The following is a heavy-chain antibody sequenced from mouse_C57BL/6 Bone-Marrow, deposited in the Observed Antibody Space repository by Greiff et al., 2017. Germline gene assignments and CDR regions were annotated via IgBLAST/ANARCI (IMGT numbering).Heavy chain of an antibody. V-gene: IGHV1-53*01. CDR3: ARDGSSYKGWYFEV. D-gene: IGHD1-1*01. CDR2: INPSNGGT. Sequence: QVQLQQPGTELVKPGASVKLSCKASGYTFTSYWMHWVKQRPGQGLEWIGNINPSNGGTNYNEKFKSKATLTVDKSSSTAYMQLSSLTSEDSAVYYCARDGSSYKGWYFEVWGTWTTVTVAS. J-gene: IGHJ1*03. CDR1: GYTFTSYW.